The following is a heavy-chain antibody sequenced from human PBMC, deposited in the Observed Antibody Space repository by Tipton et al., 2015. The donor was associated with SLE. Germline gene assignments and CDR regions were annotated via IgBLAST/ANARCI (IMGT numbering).Heavy chain of an antibody. V-gene: IGHV4-34*01. D-gene: IGHD4/OR15-4a*01. Sequence: TLSLTCAVYGGSISSSSSYYWAWIRQPPGKGVEWIGEINHRGSTNYNPSLKSRVTISVDTSKNQFSLKLSSVTAADTAVYYCARYMLTVDYWGQGTLVTVSS. J-gene: IGHJ4*02. CDR1: GGSISSSSSYY. CDR3: ARYMLTVDY. CDR2: INHRGST.